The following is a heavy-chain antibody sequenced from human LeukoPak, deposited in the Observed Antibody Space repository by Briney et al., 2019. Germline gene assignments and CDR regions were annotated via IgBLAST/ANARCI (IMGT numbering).Heavy chain of an antibody. J-gene: IGHJ4*02. CDR3: AKSYGIAAAGFDY. D-gene: IGHD6-13*01. CDR1: GFTFSSYS. V-gene: IGHV3-21*04. Sequence: GGSLRLSCAASGFTFSSYSMNWVRQAPGKGLEWVSSISSSSSYIYYADSVKGRFTISRDNSKNTLYLQMNSLRAEDTAVYYCAKSYGIAAAGFDYWGQGTLVTVSS. CDR2: ISSSSSYI.